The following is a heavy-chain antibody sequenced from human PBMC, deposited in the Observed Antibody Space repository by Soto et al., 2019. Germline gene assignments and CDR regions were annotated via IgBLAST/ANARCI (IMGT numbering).Heavy chain of an antibody. V-gene: IGHV3-33*01. J-gene: IGHJ6*02. CDR2: IWYDGSNK. CDR3: ARDMWEDSSGYYGMDV. Sequence: GGSLRLSCAASGFTFSSYGMHWVRQAPGKGLEWVAVIWYDGSNKYYADSVKGRFTISRDNSKNTLYLQMNSLRAEDTAVYYCARDMWEDSSGYYGMDVCGQGTTVTVSS. D-gene: IGHD3-22*01. CDR1: GFTFSSYG.